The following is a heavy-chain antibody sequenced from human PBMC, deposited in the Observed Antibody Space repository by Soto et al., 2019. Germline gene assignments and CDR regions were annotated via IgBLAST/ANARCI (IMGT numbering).Heavy chain of an antibody. CDR2: INPNSGGT. J-gene: IGHJ4*02. D-gene: IGHD5-18*01. CDR3: ARSRGGGGYSYGPRFPSFPFDY. CDR1: GYTFTGYY. Sequence: QVQLVQSGAEVKKPGASVKVSCKASGYTFTGYYMHWVRQAPGQGLEWMGWINPNSGGTNYAQKFQGWVTRTRDTSISTAYMELSRLRSDDTAVYYCARSRGGGGYSYGPRFPSFPFDYWGQGSLVTVSS. V-gene: IGHV1-2*04.